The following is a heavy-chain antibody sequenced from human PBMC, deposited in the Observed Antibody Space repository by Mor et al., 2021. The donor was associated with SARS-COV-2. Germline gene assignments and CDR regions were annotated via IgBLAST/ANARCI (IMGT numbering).Heavy chain of an antibody. CDR2: SYI. D-gene: IGHD3-16*02. CDR3: ARDPSSPKRLSYDY. Sequence: SYIYYADSVKFRFTISRDNAKNSLYLQMNSLRAEDTAVYYCARDPSSPKRLSYDYWGQGTLVTVSS. V-gene: IGHV3-21*01. J-gene: IGHJ4*02.